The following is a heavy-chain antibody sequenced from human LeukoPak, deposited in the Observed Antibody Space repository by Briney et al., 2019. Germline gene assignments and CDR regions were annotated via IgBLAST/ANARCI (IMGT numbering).Heavy chain of an antibody. V-gene: IGHV1-2*02. CDR1: GYTFTGYY. CDR3: VRYCSGGSCYSVPFDI. Sequence: GASVKVSCKASGYTFTGYYMHWVRQAPGQGLEWMGWINPSSGGTNYAQKFQGRVTMTRDTSISTAYMELSRLRSDDTAVYYCVRYCSGGSCYSVPFDIWGQGTMVTVSS. J-gene: IGHJ3*02. CDR2: INPSSGGT. D-gene: IGHD2-15*01.